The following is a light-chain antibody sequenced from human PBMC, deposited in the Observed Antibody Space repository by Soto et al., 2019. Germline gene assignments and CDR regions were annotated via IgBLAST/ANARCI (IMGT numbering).Light chain of an antibody. CDR3: QQSGSSRT. CDR2: GAS. Sequence: EIVLTQSPGTLSLSPGERATLSCRASQSVSSSYLAWYQQKPGQAPRLLIYGASSRATGIPDRFSGSGSGTDFTLTISTLDPEDFAVYYCQQSGSSRTFGQGTKAEIK. V-gene: IGKV3-20*01. CDR1: QSVSSSY. J-gene: IGKJ1*01.